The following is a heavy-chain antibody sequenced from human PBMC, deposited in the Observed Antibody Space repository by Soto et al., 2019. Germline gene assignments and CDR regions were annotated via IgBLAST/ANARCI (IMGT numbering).Heavy chain of an antibody. V-gene: IGHV4-30-2*01. CDR2: IYHSVSP. J-gene: IGHJ4*02. D-gene: IGHD2-21*02. CDR1: GGSISSGGYS. Sequence: QLQLQESGSGLVKPSQTLSLTCAVSGGSISSGGYSWSWVRQPPGKGLEWIGYIYHSVSPYYNPSLKSRLTMSIDRSKDQFSLRLSSVTAADTAIYYCSRDKPCDLPLAYWGQGILVPVSS. CDR3: SRDKPCDLPLAY.